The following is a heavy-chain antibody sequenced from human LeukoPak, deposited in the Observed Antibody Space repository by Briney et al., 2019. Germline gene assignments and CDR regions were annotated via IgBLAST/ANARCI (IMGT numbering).Heavy chain of an antibody. CDR2: IYSGGST. CDR1: GFIVSSNY. Sequence: PGGSLRLSCAASGFIVSSNYMSWVRQAPGKGLEWVSVIYSGGSTYYADSVKGRFTISRDNSKNTLYLQMNSLRAEDTAVYYCARERADYYDSSGYYENNWFDPWGQGTLVTVSS. D-gene: IGHD3-22*01. V-gene: IGHV3-53*01. J-gene: IGHJ5*02. CDR3: ARERADYYDSSGYYENNWFDP.